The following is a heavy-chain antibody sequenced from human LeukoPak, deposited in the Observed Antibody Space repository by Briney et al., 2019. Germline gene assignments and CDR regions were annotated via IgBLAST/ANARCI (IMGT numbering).Heavy chain of an antibody. CDR2: INWTGGST. D-gene: IGHD1-26*01. J-gene: IGHJ3*02. V-gene: IGHV3-20*04. Sequence: GGSRRLSCAASGFTFEDYGMTWVRQAPEKGLEWVSGINWTGGSTTYADSVRGRFTISRDNAKNSLYLQMSSLRAEDTALYYCARLRVVWDLDDAFDIWGQGTMVIVSS. CDR3: ARLRVVWDLDDAFDI. CDR1: GFTFEDYG.